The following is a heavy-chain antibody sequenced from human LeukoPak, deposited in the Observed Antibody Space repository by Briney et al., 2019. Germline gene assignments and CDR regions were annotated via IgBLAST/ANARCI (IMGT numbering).Heavy chain of an antibody. CDR2: IYSDGST. CDR3: GRGSNWFDP. V-gene: IGHV3-66*01. Sequence: GGSLRLSYAASGFTFSGNYMNWVRQAPGKGLEWVSVIYSDGSTYYAEFVKGRFTISRDNSKNTLYLQMNSLRAEDTAVYYCGRGSNWFDPWGQGTLVTVCS. J-gene: IGHJ5*02. CDR1: GFTFSGNY.